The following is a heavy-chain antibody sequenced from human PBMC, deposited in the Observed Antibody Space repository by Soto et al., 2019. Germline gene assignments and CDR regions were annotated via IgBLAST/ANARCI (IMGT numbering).Heavy chain of an antibody. V-gene: IGHV1-46*01. CDR1: GYTFTSYY. Sequence: ASAKVSCKASGYTFTSYYMHWVRQAPGQGLEWMGIINPSGGSTSYAQKFQGRVTMTRDTSTSTVYMELSSLRSEDTAVYHCARDSIVVVGRSYYYYGMDVWGQGTTVTVSS. J-gene: IGHJ6*02. D-gene: IGHD2-15*01. CDR2: INPSGGST. CDR3: ARDSIVVVGRSYYYYGMDV.